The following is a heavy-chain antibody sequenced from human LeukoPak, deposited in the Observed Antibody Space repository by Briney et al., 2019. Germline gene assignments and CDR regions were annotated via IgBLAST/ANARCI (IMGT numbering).Heavy chain of an antibody. V-gene: IGHV3-23*01. CDR2: ISGSGGST. CDR1: GFTFTNFD. D-gene: IGHD3-22*01. J-gene: IGHJ4*02. Sequence: GGSLTLSCAASGFTFTNFDMSWVRQAPGKGLEWVSTISGSGGSTNYADSERGRFTISRDNSKNTLYLQMNSLRAEDTAVYYCARDLPGVQWLWVPDYWGQGTLVTVSS. CDR3: ARDLPGVQWLWVPDY.